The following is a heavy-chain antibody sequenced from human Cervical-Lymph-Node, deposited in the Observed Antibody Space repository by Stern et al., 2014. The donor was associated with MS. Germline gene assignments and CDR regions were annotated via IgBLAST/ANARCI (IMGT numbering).Heavy chain of an antibody. CDR1: EYTITDYD. CDR3: ARGFVPGWFDL. D-gene: IGHD3-16*02. V-gene: IGHV1-8*01. CDR2: MNPNSGDT. Sequence: QDQLVQSGAAVKKPGASVKVSCKASEYTITDYDVNWVRQVPGQGLEWMGWMNPNSGDTHYAHKFRGRVTMTRDTSINTAYMELSDLTSDDTAVYYCARGFVPGWFDLWGQGTLVIVSS. J-gene: IGHJ5*02.